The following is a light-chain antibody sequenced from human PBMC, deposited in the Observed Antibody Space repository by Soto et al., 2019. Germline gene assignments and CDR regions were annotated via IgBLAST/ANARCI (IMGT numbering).Light chain of an antibody. J-gene: IGKJ5*01. CDR3: QQYGSLPLIS. Sequence: GLSLSPGTLSLSPGESATLSCRAIQTVSITYLTWYQQKPGQAPRLLIFGASKRATGIPDRFSGSGSGRDFTLTISGLEPEDFAVYYCQQYGSLPLISFGQRRRLEIK. CDR1: QTVSITY. V-gene: IGKV3-20*01. CDR2: GAS.